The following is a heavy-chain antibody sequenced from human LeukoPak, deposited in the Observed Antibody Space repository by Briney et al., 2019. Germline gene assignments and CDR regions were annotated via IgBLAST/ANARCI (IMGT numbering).Heavy chain of an antibody. Sequence: PSETLSLTCSVSGGSINTISYYWGWIRQPPGKGLEWIGSIYYSGSTFYNPSLKSRVSISIDTSKNQFSLRLSSVTAADTAVYYCARIRGYYYYYMDVWGKGTTVTISS. CDR1: GGSINTISYY. V-gene: IGHV4-39*07. CDR3: ARIRGYYYYYMDV. CDR2: IYYSGST. J-gene: IGHJ6*03.